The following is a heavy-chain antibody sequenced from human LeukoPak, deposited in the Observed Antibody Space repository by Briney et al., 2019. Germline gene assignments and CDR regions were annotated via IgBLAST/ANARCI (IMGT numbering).Heavy chain of an antibody. CDR2: INHSGST. CDR3: ARGGVRGVIIGWFDP. Sequence: SETLSLTCAVYGGSFSGYYWSWIRQPPGKGLEWIGEINHSGSTNYNPSLRSRVTISVDTSKNQFSLKLSSVTAADTAVYYCARGGVRGVIIGWFDPWGQGTLVTVSS. J-gene: IGHJ5*02. D-gene: IGHD3-10*01. V-gene: IGHV4-34*01. CDR1: GGSFSGYY.